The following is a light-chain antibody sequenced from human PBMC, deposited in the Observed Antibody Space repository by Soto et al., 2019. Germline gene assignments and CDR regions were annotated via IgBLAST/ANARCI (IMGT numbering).Light chain of an antibody. CDR3: AAWDDSLNGLV. CDR1: SSNIGSNT. V-gene: IGLV1-44*01. J-gene: IGLJ2*01. Sequence: QPVLTQPPSASGTPGQRVTISCSGSSSNIGSNTVNWFQQLPGAAPKLLIYSNNQRPSGVPDRFSGSKSGTSASLAISGLQSEVEGDYYCAAWDDSLNGLVFGGGTKLTVL. CDR2: SNN.